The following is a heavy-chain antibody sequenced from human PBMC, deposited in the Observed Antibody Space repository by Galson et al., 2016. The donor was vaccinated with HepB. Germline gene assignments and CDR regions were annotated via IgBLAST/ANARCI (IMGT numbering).Heavy chain of an antibody. CDR3: ARVGPPPEGYPSHWGGMDV. Sequence: SLRLSCAASGFTSSSYWMSWVRQPPGKGLEWVAMINQDGSENYYVDSVKGRFTISRDNAKNLLFLQMNSLRAEGTAIYYCARVGPPPEGYPSHWGGMDVWGQGTTVTVSS. D-gene: IGHD3-16*01. V-gene: IGHV3-7*03. CDR1: GFTSSSYW. CDR2: INQDGSEN. J-gene: IGHJ6*02.